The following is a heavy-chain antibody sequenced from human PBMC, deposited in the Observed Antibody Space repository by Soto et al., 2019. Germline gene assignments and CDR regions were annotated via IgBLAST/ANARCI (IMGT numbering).Heavy chain of an antibody. CDR2: ISGSGGST. D-gene: IGHD6-19*01. Sequence: PGGSLRLSCAASGFTFSSYAMSWVRQAPGKGLEWVSAISGSGGSTYYADSVKGRFTISRDNSKNTLYLQMNSLRAEDTAVYYCAKDPQSQDSSGWYGIYYYYGMDVWGQGTTVTVSS. J-gene: IGHJ6*02. CDR3: AKDPQSQDSSGWYGIYYYYGMDV. CDR1: GFTFSSYA. V-gene: IGHV3-23*01.